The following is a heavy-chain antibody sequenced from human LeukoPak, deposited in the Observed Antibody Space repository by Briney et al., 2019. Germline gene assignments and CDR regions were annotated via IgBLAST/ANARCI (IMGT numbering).Heavy chain of an antibody. J-gene: IGHJ4*02. CDR1: GGSFSGYY. V-gene: IGHV4-34*01. Sequence: SETLSLTCAVYGGSFSGYYWSWIRQPPVKGLEWIGEINHSGSTNYNPSLKSRVTISVDTSKNQFSLKLSSVTAADTAVYYCARAGSGYSFDYWGQGTLVTASS. CDR3: ARAGSGYSFDY. CDR2: INHSGST. D-gene: IGHD3-22*01.